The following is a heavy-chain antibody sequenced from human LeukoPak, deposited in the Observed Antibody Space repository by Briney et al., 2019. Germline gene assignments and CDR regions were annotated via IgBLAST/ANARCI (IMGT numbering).Heavy chain of an antibody. D-gene: IGHD3-22*01. Sequence: GGSLRLSCAASGFTFSSYGMHWVRQAPGKGLEWVAVISYDGSNKYYADSVRGRFTISRDNSKNTLYLQMNSLRAEDTAVYYCAKDPTDFDSSGQTYFDYWGQGSLVTVSS. CDR1: GFTFSSYG. V-gene: IGHV3-30*18. CDR2: ISYDGSNK. J-gene: IGHJ4*02. CDR3: AKDPTDFDSSGQTYFDY.